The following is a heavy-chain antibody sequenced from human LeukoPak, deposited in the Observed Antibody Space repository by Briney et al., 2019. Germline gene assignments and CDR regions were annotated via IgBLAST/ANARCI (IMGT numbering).Heavy chain of an antibody. J-gene: IGHJ5*02. CDR2: INHSGST. CDR1: GGSFSGYY. CDR3: ARAGRGAFYGSGSRNWFDP. V-gene: IGHV4-34*01. D-gene: IGHD3-10*01. Sequence: SETLSLTCAVYGGSFSGYYWSWIRQPPGKGLEWIGEINHSGSTNYNPSLKSRVTISVDTSKNQFSLKLSSVTAADTAVYYCARAGRGAFYGSGSRNWFDPWGQGTLVTVSS.